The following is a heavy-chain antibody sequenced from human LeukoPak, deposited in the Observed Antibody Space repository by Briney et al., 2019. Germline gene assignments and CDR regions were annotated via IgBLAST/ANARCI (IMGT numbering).Heavy chain of an antibody. Sequence: SETLSLTCTVPDGSISNSFWNWVRQPPGKGLEWIAYIHTSGSTNYNPAFKSRVTLSVDTSKSQFSLRLNSVTASDTAVYYCANSYDGKIVPFDNWGQGTLVTVSS. J-gene: IGHJ4*02. CDR3: ANSYDGKIVPFDN. D-gene: IGHD4-23*01. CDR1: DGSISNSF. CDR2: IHTSGST. V-gene: IGHV4-4*09.